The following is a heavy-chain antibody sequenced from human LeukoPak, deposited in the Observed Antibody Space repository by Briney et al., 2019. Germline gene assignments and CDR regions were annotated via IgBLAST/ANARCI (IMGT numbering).Heavy chain of an antibody. V-gene: IGHV3-30-3*01. CDR3: ARDCITMVRGVGYVDY. J-gene: IGHJ4*02. Sequence: GRSLRLSCAASGFTFSSYAMHWVRQAPGKGLEWVAAISYDGSNKYYADSVKGRFTISRDNSKNTLYLQMNSLRAEDTAVYYCARDCITMVRGVGYVDYWGQGTLVTVSS. CDR2: ISYDGSNK. CDR1: GFTFSSYA. D-gene: IGHD3-10*01.